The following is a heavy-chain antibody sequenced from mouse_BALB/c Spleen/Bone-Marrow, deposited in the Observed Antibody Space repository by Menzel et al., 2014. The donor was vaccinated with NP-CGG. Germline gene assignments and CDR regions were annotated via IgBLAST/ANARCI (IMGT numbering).Heavy chain of an antibody. D-gene: IGHD1-2*01. V-gene: IGHV2-9*02. CDR1: GFSLTSYG. J-gene: IGHJ4*01. CDR3: ARVSTSTRGRVV. CDR2: IWAGGST. Sequence: VQGVESGPGLVAPSQSLSITCTVSGFSLTSYGVHWVRRPPGKGLEWLGVIWAGGSTNYNSALMSRLSISKDNSKSXVFIKMNSLHTEHRAMFYCARVSTSTRGRVVGAQGPSHTLSS.